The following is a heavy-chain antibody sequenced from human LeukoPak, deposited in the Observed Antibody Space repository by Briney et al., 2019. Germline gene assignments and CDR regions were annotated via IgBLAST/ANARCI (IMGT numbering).Heavy chain of an antibody. CDR1: GFSFDDYA. CDR2: ISWNSGSI. J-gene: IGHJ4*02. CDR3: AKGYCSSTSCYPFDY. Sequence: GGSLRLSCAASGFSFDDYAMHWVRQAPGKGLEWVSGISWNSGSIGYADSVKGRFTISRDNAKNSLHLQMNSLRAEDTALYYCAKGYCSSTSCYPFDYWGQGTLVTVSS. D-gene: IGHD2-2*01. V-gene: IGHV3-9*01.